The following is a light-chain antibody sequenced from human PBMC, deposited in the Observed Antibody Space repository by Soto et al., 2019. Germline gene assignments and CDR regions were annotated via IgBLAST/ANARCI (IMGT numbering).Light chain of an antibody. CDR1: QGISNY. CDR2: AAA. CDR3: QKYNSAPRT. V-gene: IGKV1-27*01. Sequence: DIQMTQSPSSLSASVGDSVTITCRASQGISNYLAWYQQKPGKVPKLLIYAAATLQSGVPSRFSGSGSGTDFTLTISSLQPEDVATDYCQKYNSAPRTFGQGTKLEIK. J-gene: IGKJ2*01.